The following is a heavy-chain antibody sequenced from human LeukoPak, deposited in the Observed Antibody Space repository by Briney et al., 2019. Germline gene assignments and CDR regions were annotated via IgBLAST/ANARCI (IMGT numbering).Heavy chain of an antibody. V-gene: IGHV3-74*01. Sequence: GGSLRLSCAASGFTLGDYWMHWVRHVPGEGLVWVSRIDPDGSTTNYADSVKGRFTTSRDNAKNTLYLQMNSLRAEDTALYYCTRVQAGRSGLMDVWGRGTTVTVSS. CDR3: TRVQAGRSGLMDV. D-gene: IGHD2-8*02. CDR2: IDPDGSTT. J-gene: IGHJ6*02. CDR1: GFTLGDYW.